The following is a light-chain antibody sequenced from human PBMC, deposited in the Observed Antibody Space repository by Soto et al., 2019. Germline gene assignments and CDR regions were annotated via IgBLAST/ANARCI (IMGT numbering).Light chain of an antibody. CDR2: EVI. J-gene: IGLJ2*01. Sequence: QSALTQPASVSGSPGQSITISCTGTSSDVGNYNLVSWYQQVPGKAHKLIIYEVIQRPSGVSNGFSGSKSGNTASMTISGLQAEDEGDYYCCSYAGSTALFGGGTKLTVL. V-gene: IGLV2-23*02. CDR3: CSYAGSTAL. CDR1: SSDVGNYNL.